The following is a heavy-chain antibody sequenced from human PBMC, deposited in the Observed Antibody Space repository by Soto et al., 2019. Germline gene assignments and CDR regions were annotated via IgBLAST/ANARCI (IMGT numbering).Heavy chain of an antibody. J-gene: IGHJ4*02. CDR2: IDPRDSDA. Sequence: GESLKISCKGSGYSFSSYWIGWVRQMPGRGLEWMGIIDPRDSDARYSPSFQGQVTISADDSINTVYLQWSSLKASDTAIYYCARRWEEGDGYNSPIDYWGQGTPVTVSS. D-gene: IGHD5-12*01. V-gene: IGHV5-51*01. CDR1: GYSFSSYW. CDR3: ARRWEEGDGYNSPIDY.